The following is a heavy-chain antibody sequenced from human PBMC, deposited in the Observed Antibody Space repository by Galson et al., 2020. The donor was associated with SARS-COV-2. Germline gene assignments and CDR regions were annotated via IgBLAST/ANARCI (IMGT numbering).Heavy chain of an antibody. D-gene: IGHD3-22*01. J-gene: IGHJ4*02. Sequence: QTLSLTRTVSGVSINVFHWSWIRQRPGKGLEWSGFIFYGGSTNYSPSLKSRVTISLDTSKSQFSLRLSSVTAADTAMYYCARATHSSGYYGTNFDYWGQGTLVTVSS. CDR3: ARATHSSGYYGTNFDY. CDR2: IFYGGST. V-gene: IGHV4-59*01. CDR1: GVSINVFH.